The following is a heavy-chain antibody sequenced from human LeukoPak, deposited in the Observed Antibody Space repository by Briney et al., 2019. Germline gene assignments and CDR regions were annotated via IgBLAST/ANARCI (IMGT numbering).Heavy chain of an antibody. Sequence: GRSLRLSCAASGFTFSSYGIHWVRQAPGKGLEWVSSISSSSSYIYYADSVKGRFTISRDNAKNSLYLQMNSLRAEDTAVYYCARDPQYYDILTGYYPDYFDYWGQGTLVTVSS. CDR2: ISSSSSYI. V-gene: IGHV3-21*01. CDR1: GFTFSSYG. CDR3: ARDPQYYDILTGYYPDYFDY. D-gene: IGHD3-9*01. J-gene: IGHJ4*02.